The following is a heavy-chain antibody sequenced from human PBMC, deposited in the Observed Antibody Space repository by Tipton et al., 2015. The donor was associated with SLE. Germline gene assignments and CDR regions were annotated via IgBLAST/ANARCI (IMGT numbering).Heavy chain of an antibody. CDR1: GGSISTYY. Sequence: TLSLTCIVSGGSISTYYWSWIRQPPGKGLEWIGYVYYTGTTNYSPSLKSRGTISVDTSKNQFSLKLSSVTAADTAVYYCARDPNGGYGSFDYWGLGALVTVSS. D-gene: IGHD7-27*01. V-gene: IGHV4-59*12. CDR2: VYYTGTT. CDR3: ARDPNGGYGSFDY. J-gene: IGHJ4*02.